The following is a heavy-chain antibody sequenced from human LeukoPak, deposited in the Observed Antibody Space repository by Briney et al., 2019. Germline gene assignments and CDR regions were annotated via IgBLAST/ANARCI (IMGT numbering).Heavy chain of an antibody. CDR2: ISWNSGSI. CDR1: GFTFDDYA. CDR3: AKDIGSIAVAGSTIDY. Sequence: HPGRSLRLSCAASGFTFDDYAMHWVRQAPGKGLEWVSGISWNSGSIGYADSVKGRFTISRDNAKNSLYLQMNSLRAEDTALYYCAKDIGSIAVAGSTIDYWGQGTLVTVSS. J-gene: IGHJ4*02. V-gene: IGHV3-9*01. D-gene: IGHD6-19*01.